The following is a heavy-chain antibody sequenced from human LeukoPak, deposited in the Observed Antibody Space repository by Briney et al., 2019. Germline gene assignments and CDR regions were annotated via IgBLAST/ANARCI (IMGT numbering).Heavy chain of an antibody. CDR1: GFTFSSYS. D-gene: IGHD3-22*01. Sequence: NPGGSLRLSCAASGFTFSSYSMNWVRQAPGKGLEWVSSISSSSSYIYYADSVKGRFTISRGNAKNSLYLQMNSLRAEDTAVYYCASLDSSGYLLHEYFQHWGQGTLVTVSS. CDR2: ISSSSSYI. J-gene: IGHJ1*01. CDR3: ASLDSSGYLLHEYFQH. V-gene: IGHV3-21*01.